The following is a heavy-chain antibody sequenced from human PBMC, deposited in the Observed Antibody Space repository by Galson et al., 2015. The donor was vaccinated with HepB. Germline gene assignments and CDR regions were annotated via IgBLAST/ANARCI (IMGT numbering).Heavy chain of an antibody. J-gene: IGHJ4*02. V-gene: IGHV4-59*01. CDR2: IYGSGST. Sequence: SETLSLTCTVSGGSISSYYWSWIRQPPGKGLEWIGYIYGSGSTTYNPSLKSRVTISVDTSKNQFSMKLSSVTAADTAVYYCVGEDIPSYRFDYWGQGTLVTVSS. CDR3: VGEDIPSYRFDY. CDR1: GGSISSYY. D-gene: IGHD2-15*01.